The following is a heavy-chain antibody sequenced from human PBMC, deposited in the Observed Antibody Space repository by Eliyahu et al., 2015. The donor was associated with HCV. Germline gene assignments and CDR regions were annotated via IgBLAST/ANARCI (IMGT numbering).Heavy chain of an antibody. V-gene: IGHV4-61*02. CDR1: GSISSGSYY. J-gene: IGHJ3*02. D-gene: IGHD3-22*01. CDR3: ARNYYYDSSGYYYETDRHAFYI. CDR2: IYTSGST. Sequence: GSISSGSYYWSWIRQPAGKGLEWIGRIYTSGSTNYNPSLKSRVTISVDTSKNQFSLKLSSVTAADTAVYYCARNYYYDSSGYYYETDRHAFYIWGQGTMVTVSS.